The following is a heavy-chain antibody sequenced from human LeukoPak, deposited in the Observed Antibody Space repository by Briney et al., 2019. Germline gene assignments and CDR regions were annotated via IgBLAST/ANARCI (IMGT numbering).Heavy chain of an antibody. CDR1: GFTFSSYA. D-gene: IGHD5-18*01. V-gene: IGHV3-30-3*01. J-gene: IGHJ4*02. Sequence: GGSLRLSCAASGFTFSSYAMHWVRQAPGKGLEWVAVISYDGSNKYYADSVKGRFTISRDNAKNSLYLQMNSLRAEDTAVYYCARDTAMDPSLFADYWGQGTLVTVSS. CDR3: ARDTAMDPSLFADY. CDR2: ISYDGSNK.